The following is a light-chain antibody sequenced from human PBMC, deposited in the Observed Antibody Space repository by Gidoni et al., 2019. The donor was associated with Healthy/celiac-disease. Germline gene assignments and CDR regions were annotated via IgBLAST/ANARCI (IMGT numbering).Light chain of an antibody. Sequence: DSVMTQSPLSLPVTPGEPASISCRSSQSLLHSNGYNYLDWYLQKPGQSPQLLIYLGSNRASGVPDRFSGSGSGTDFTLKISRVEAEDVGVYYCMQALQTPLRFGQGTKVEIK. CDR2: LGS. J-gene: IGKJ1*01. CDR1: QSLLHSNGYNY. V-gene: IGKV2-28*01. CDR3: MQALQTPLR.